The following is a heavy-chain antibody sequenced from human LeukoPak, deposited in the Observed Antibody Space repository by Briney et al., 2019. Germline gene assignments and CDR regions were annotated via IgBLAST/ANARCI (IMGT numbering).Heavy chain of an antibody. CDR1: GGTFSSYA. V-gene: IGHV1-69*05. CDR2: IIPIFGTA. J-gene: IGHJ4*02. CDR3: ARGEWWYCSGGSCYGFDY. Sequence: ASVKVSCKASGGTFSSYAISWVRQAPGQGLEWMGGIIPIFGTANYAQKFQGRVTITTDESTSTAYTELSSLRSEDTAVYYCARGEWWYCSGGSCYGFDYWGQGTLVTVSS. D-gene: IGHD2-15*01.